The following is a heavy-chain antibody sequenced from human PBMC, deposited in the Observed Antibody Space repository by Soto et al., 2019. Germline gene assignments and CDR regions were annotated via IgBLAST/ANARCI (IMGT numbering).Heavy chain of an antibody. D-gene: IGHD2-21*02. V-gene: IGHV1-18*01. Sequence: QFQLVQSGAEVKKPGASVKVSCKASGYTFSSYGISWVRQAPGQALGWMGWIRAYNGNTNYAQMLQGRVTMTTDTSTRTAYVELRRRRSVDTAVYYCASSYSGGGCAVLYYDFGMDVWGQGTTVTVSS. CDR3: ASSYSGGGCAVLYYDFGMDV. CDR2: IRAYNGNT. CDR1: GYTFSSYG. J-gene: IGHJ6*02.